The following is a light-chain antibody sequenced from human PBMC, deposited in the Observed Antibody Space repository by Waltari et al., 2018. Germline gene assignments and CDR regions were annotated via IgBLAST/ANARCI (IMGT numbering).Light chain of an antibody. Sequence: SSELTQDPTVSVALGQTVRITCQGDSLRRYYPRWYQQRPGQAPSLVFYGQSSRPSGIPVRFSGSISGNTASLTITGAQAEDEADYYCHSRDSSSTRFFGGGTRLTV. V-gene: IGLV3-19*01. J-gene: IGLJ2*01. CDR3: HSRDSSSTRF. CDR1: SLRRYY. CDR2: GQS.